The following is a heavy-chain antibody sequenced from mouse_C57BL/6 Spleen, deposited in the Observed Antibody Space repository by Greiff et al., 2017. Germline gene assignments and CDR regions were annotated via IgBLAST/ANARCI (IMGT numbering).Heavy chain of an antibody. CDR2: IDPSDSYT. J-gene: IGHJ2*01. D-gene: IGHD1-1*01. V-gene: IGHV1-50*01. CDR3: ARYYGSSYFDY. Sequence: VQLQQPGAELVKPGASVKLSCKASGYTFTRYWMQWVKQRPGQGLEWIGEIDPSDSYTNYNQKFKGKATLTVDTSSSTAYMQRSSLTSEDSAVYYCARYYGSSYFDYWGQGTTLTVSS. CDR1: GYTFTRYW.